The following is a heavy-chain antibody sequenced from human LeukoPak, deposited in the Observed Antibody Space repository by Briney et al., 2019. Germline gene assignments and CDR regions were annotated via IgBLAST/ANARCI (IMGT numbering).Heavy chain of an antibody. D-gene: IGHD7-27*01. V-gene: IGHV3-30*18. J-gene: IGHJ4*02. CDR2: ISYDGSNN. Sequence: GTPLRLSCSVSGFIFSDYGMNWVRQAPGKGLEWVALISYDGSNNHYADSVKGRFTISRDDSKNTLYLQMNSLRAGDTAVYYCAKDGATWRDPGARWGQGTLVTVSS. CDR3: AKDGATWRDPGAR. CDR1: GFIFSDYG.